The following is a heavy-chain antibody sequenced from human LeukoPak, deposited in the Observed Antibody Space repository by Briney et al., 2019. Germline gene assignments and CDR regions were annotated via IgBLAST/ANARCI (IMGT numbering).Heavy chain of an antibody. J-gene: IGHJ4*02. CDR2: ISGSGSNT. V-gene: IGHV3-23*01. D-gene: IGHD4-23*01. Sequence: GGSLRLSCAASGFTFSIYDMSWVRQAPGKGLEWVSGISGSGSNTYYADSVKGRFTISRDNSKNTLYLQMNSLRAEDTAVYFCAKPPPTVVTLFDYWGQGTLVTVSS. CDR1: GFTFSIYD. CDR3: AKPPPTVVTLFDY.